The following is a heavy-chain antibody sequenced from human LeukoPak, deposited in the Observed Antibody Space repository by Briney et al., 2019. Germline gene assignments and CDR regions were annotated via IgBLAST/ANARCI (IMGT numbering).Heavy chain of an antibody. CDR3: ARITGYSSSQLDY. J-gene: IGHJ4*02. CDR1: GVSFSGYY. V-gene: IGHV4-34*01. Sequence: PSETLSLTCAVYGVSFSGYYWSWIRQPPGKGLEWIGEINHSGSTNYNPSLKSRVTISVDASKNQFSLKLSSVTAADTAVYYCARITGYSSSQLDYWGQGTLVTVSS. D-gene: IGHD6-13*01. CDR2: INHSGST.